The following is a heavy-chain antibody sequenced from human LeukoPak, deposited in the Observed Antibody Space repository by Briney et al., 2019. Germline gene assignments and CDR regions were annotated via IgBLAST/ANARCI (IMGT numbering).Heavy chain of an antibody. V-gene: IGHV3-11*06. Sequence: PGGSLRLSCAASGFTFSDYYMSWIRQAPGKGLEWVSYISSSSYTNYADSVKGRFTISRDNAKNSLYLQMNSLRAEDTAAYYCARAVHSSSSEWYYYYGMDVWGKGTTVTVSS. CDR1: GFTFSDYY. CDR3: ARAVHSSSSEWYYYYGMDV. J-gene: IGHJ6*04. D-gene: IGHD6-13*01. CDR2: ISSSSYT.